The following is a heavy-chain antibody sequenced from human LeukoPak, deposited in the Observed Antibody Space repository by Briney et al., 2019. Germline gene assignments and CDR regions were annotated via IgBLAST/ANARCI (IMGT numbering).Heavy chain of an antibody. CDR2: INSSGGST. Sequence: ASLKVSCNASGYSFSSYYMHWVRQAPGQGLEWMGIINSSGGSTSYAQKFQGRVTMRRDPSTRTVYMELSSLRPEDTAVYSWARDVGGGSYGWGTFDLWGRGTLVAVSS. D-gene: IGHD3-10*01. V-gene: IGHV1-46*01. CDR3: ARDVGGGSYGWGTFDL. CDR1: GYSFSSYY. J-gene: IGHJ2*01.